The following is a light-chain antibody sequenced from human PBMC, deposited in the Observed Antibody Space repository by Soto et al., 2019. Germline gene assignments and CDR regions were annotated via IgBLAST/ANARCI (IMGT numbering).Light chain of an antibody. CDR1: SSNIGAGYD. CDR2: GNS. Sequence: QSVLTQPPSVSGAPGQRVTISCTGSSSNIGAGYDVHWYQQLPGTAPKLLIYGNSNRPSGVPDRFSGSKSGTSASLAITGLQAEDEADYYSQSYDSSVVFGGGTKLTVL. CDR3: QSYDSSVV. V-gene: IGLV1-40*01. J-gene: IGLJ2*01.